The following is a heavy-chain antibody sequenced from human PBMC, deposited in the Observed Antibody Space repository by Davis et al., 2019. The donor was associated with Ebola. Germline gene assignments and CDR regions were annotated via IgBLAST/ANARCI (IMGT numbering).Heavy chain of an antibody. CDR3: RRWEYSSRGDAFDI. V-gene: IGHV4-31*08. D-gene: IGHD6-6*01. Sequence: SETLSLTCTVSGGSISSGGYYWSWIRQHPGKGLEWIGYIYYSGSTYYNPSLKSRVTISVDTSKNQFSLKLSSVTAADTAVYYCRRWEYSSRGDAFDIWGQGTMVTVSS. CDR2: IYYSGST. J-gene: IGHJ3*02. CDR1: GGSISSGGYY.